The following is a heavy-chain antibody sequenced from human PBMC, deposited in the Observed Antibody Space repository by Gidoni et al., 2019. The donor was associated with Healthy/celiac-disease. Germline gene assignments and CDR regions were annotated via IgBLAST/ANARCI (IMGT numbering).Heavy chain of an antibody. V-gene: IGHV3-30*18. CDR1: GFTFSSYG. Sequence: QVQLVESGGGVVQPGRSLRLSCAASGFTFSSYGMHWVRQAPGKGLEWVAVISYDGSNKYYADSVKGRFTISRDNSKNTLYLQMNSLRAEDTAVYYCAKDRITMIDYWGQGTLVTVSS. D-gene: IGHD3-22*01. CDR2: ISYDGSNK. CDR3: AKDRITMIDY. J-gene: IGHJ4*02.